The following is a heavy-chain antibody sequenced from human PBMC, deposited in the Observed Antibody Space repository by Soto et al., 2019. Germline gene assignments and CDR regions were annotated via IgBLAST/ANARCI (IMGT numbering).Heavy chain of an antibody. D-gene: IGHD3-10*01. CDR3: ARGPYYYGSGRPRGMDV. CDR1: GYTFTSYD. CDR2: MNPNSGNT. V-gene: IGHV1-8*01. Sequence: GASVKVSCKASGYTFTSYDINWVRQATGQGLEWMGWMNPNSGNTGYAQKFQGRVTMTRNTSISTAYMELSSLRSEDTAVYYCARGPYYYGSGRPRGMDVWGQGTTVTVSS. J-gene: IGHJ6*02.